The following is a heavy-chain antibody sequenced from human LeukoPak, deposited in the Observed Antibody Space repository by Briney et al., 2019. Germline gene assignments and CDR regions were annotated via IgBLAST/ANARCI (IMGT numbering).Heavy chain of an antibody. D-gene: IGHD3-22*01. J-gene: IGHJ3*02. Sequence: SETLSLTCTVSGGSISSGGNYWSWIRQHPGKGLEWIGYIYYSRNTQHNPSLKSRITISIDTSKSRFSLKLSSVTAADTAVYYCAREKTAYYYDSSGYSEGAFDIWGQGTMVTVSS. V-gene: IGHV4-31*03. CDR1: GGSISSGGNY. CDR3: AREKTAYYYDSSGYSEGAFDI. CDR2: IYYSRNT.